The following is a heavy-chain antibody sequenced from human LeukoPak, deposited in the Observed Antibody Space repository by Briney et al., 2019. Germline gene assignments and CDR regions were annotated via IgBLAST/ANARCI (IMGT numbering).Heavy chain of an antibody. CDR2: IYHSGST. CDR3: ARVSLMVRGVIS. J-gene: IGHJ1*01. D-gene: IGHD3-10*01. Sequence: SSETLSLTCAVYGGSFSGYYWGWIRQPPGKGLEWIGSIYHSGSTYYNPSLKSRVTISVDTSKNQFSLKLSSVTAADTAVYYCARVSLMVRGVISWGQGTLVTVSS. V-gene: IGHV4-38-2*01. CDR1: GGSFSGYY.